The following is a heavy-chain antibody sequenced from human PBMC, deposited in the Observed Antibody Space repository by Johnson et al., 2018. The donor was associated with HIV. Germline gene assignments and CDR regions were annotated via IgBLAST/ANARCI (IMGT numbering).Heavy chain of an antibody. Sequence: VQLVESGGGVVQPGGSLRLSCAASGFTLSNYGLHWVRQAPGKGLEWVAFIQYDGSNKYYADSVKGRFTISRDNSKNTLYLQMNSLRAEDTAVYYCAKGFYSSSSSDAFDIWGQGTMVTVSS. CDR3: AKGFYSSSSSDAFDI. V-gene: IGHV3-30*02. CDR2: IQYDGSNK. J-gene: IGHJ3*02. D-gene: IGHD6-6*01. CDR1: GFTLSNYG.